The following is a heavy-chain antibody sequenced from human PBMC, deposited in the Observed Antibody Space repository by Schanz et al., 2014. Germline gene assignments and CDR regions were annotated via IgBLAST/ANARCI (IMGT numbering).Heavy chain of an antibody. Sequence: QVQLEESGAGLVKPSGTLSLTCAVSGASVSSDNWWNWVRQPPGKGLEWIGEIYDSGNTNYNPSLKGRVTMSVDDSKTQFSLHLTSVTAADTAVYYCARGGQGFGEPHQRLFEYWGPGTLVTVSS. CDR1: GASVSSDNW. J-gene: IGHJ4*02. D-gene: IGHD3-10*01. V-gene: IGHV4-4*02. CDR3: ARGGQGFGEPHQRLFEY. CDR2: IYDSGNT.